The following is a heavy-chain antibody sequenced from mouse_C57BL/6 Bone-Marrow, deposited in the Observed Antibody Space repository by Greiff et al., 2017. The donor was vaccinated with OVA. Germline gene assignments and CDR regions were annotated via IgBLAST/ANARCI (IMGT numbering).Heavy chain of an antibody. V-gene: IGHV7-1*01. CDR1: GFTFSDFY. J-gene: IGHJ1*03. Sequence: DVQLVESGGGLVQSGRSLRLSCATSGFTFSDFYMEWVRQAPGKGLEWIAASRNKANDYTTEYSASVKGRFIVSRDTSQSILYLQMNALRAEDTAIYYCARDYYGSSFSSYWYFDVWGTGTTVTVSS. CDR3: ARDYYGSSFSSYWYFDV. CDR2: SRNKANDYTT. D-gene: IGHD1-1*01.